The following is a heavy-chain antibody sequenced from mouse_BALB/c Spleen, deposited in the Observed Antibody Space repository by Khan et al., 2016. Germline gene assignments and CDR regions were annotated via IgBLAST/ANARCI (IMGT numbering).Heavy chain of an antibody. CDR1: GYTFTNYG. J-gene: IGHJ4*01. D-gene: IGHD2-4*01. CDR3: ARSDDWGAMDY. V-gene: IGHV9-3-1*01. CDR2: INTYTGEP. Sequence: QIQLVQSGPELKKPGETVKIYCKASGYTFTNYGMNWVKQAPGKGLKWMGWINTYTGEPTYADDFKGRFAFSLETSASTAYLQINNLKQEDTATYFWARSDDWGAMDYWGQGISVTVSS.